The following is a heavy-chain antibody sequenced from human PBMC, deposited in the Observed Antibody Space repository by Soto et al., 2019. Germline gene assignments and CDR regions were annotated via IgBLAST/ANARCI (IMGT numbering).Heavy chain of an antibody. D-gene: IGHD3-9*01. J-gene: IGHJ6*02. CDR3: ARDGWLYYDILTGYGLGGMDV. V-gene: IGHV1-69*04. CDR1: GGTFSSYT. Sequence: AASVKVSCKASGGTFSSYTISWVRQAPGQGLEWMGRIIPILGIANYAQKFQGRVTITADKSTSTAYMELSSLRSEDTAVYYCARDGWLYYDILTGYGLGGMDVWGQGTTVTVSS. CDR2: IIPILGIA.